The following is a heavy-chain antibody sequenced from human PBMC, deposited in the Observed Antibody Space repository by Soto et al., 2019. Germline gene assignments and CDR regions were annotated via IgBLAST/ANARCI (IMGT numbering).Heavy chain of an antibody. CDR1: GYSFTSYY. J-gene: IGHJ4*02. V-gene: IGHV5-10-1*01. Sequence: PGESLKISCTASGYSFTSYYITWVRQLPGKGLEWMGRIDPSESSTDYSPSVQGHVTISVDKSNITAYLQWSSLKASDTGMYYCARLQYSNYGAGAYWGQGTLVTVSS. D-gene: IGHD4-4*01. CDR2: IDPSESST. CDR3: ARLQYSNYGAGAY.